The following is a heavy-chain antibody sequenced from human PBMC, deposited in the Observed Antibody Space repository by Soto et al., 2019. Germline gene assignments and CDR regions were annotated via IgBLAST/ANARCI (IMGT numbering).Heavy chain of an antibody. D-gene: IGHD3-3*01. CDR2: INPNSGGT. CDR1: GYTFTGYY. Sequence: ASVKVSCKASGYTFTGYYMHWVRQAPGQGLEWMGWINPNSGGTNYAQKFQGRVTMTRDTSISTAYMELSRLRSDDTAVYYCARDSFASTIGGVVPYVMDVWAQGTTVTVYS. CDR3: ARDSFASTIGGVVPYVMDV. V-gene: IGHV1-2*02. J-gene: IGHJ6*02.